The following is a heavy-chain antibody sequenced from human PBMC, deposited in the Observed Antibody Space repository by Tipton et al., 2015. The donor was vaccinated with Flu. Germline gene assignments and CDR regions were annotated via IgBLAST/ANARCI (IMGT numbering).Heavy chain of an antibody. J-gene: IGHJ4*02. V-gene: IGHV4-59*01. CDR1: GFTLSSYA. D-gene: IGHD2-15*01. CDR3: ARGGGSPSY. Sequence: LRLSCAASGFTLSSYAMNWVRQAPGKGLEWIGYIYFTGSTNYNPSLKSRVTISVDMSKNQFSLKLTSVTAADTAAYYCARGGGSPSYWGQGTLVTVSS. CDR2: IYFTGST.